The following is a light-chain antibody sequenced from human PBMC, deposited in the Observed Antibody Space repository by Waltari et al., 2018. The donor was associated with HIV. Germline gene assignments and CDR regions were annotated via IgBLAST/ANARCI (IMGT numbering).Light chain of an antibody. V-gene: IGKV3-11*01. CDR2: NGS. CDR1: QYIEIF. J-gene: IGKJ4*01. Sequence: EIVLTQSPATLSLSPGDRATTSCRASQYIEIFLGWFQQNPGQPPRLLVYNGSKRATGIPARFSGSGSGTDFTLTITSLESEDFAFYFCQQRRTFPPTFGGGTKVEIK. CDR3: QQRRTFPPT.